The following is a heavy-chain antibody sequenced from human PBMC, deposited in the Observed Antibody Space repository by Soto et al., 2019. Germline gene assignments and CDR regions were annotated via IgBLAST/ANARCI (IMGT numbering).Heavy chain of an antibody. CDR2: ISAGGGST. Sequence: GSLRLSCAASGFTFSSYAMSWVRQAPGKGLEWVSSISAGGGSTYYADSVKGRFTISRDNSKNTLFLQMNSLRAEDTAVFYCAKDRTSYYYDSSAYYLCDYWGQGALVTVSS. V-gene: IGHV3-23*01. J-gene: IGHJ4*02. CDR3: AKDRTSYYYDSSAYYLCDY. CDR1: GFTFSSYA. D-gene: IGHD3-22*01.